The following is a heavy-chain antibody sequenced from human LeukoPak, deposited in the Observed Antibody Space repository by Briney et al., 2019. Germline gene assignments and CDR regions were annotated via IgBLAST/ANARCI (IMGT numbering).Heavy chain of an antibody. J-gene: IGHJ4*02. D-gene: IGHD6-13*01. CDR2: ISGSGDST. Sequence: GGSLRHSCAASGFTFSSYAMGWVRQAPGKGLEWVSGISGSGDSTYYADSMEGRFTISRDNSKNTLYLQMNSLKAEDTAVYYCAKGPASSIAAAADLDYWGQGTLVTVSS. CDR1: GFTFSSYA. V-gene: IGHV3-23*01. CDR3: AKGPASSIAAAADLDY.